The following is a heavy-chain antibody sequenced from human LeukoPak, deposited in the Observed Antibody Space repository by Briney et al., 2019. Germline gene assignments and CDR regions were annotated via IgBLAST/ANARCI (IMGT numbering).Heavy chain of an antibody. Sequence: PGGSLRLSCAASGFTFSSYGMHWVRQAPGKGLEWVAVIWYDGSNKYYADSVKGRFTISRDNSKNTLYLQMNSLRAEDTAVYYCARGGGKAMVGNFDYWGQGTLVTVSS. CDR1: GFTFSSYG. J-gene: IGHJ4*02. CDR2: IWYDGSNK. V-gene: IGHV3-33*01. CDR3: ARGGGKAMVGNFDY. D-gene: IGHD5-18*01.